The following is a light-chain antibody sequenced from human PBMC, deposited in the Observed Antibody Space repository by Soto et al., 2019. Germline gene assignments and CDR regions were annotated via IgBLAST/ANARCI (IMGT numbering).Light chain of an antibody. CDR2: GAS. CDR3: QQYNNWPPT. J-gene: IGKJ1*01. V-gene: IGKV3D-15*01. CDR1: QSVSGN. Sequence: EIVMTQSPATLSVSPGERATLSCRASQSVSGNLAWSQQKPGQAPRLLLYGASTRATGIPARFSGSGSGTEFTLTISSLQSEDFAVYYCQQYNNWPPTFGQGTKVEIK.